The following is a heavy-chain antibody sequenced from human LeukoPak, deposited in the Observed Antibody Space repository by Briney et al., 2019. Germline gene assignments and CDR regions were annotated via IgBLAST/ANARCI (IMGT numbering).Heavy chain of an antibody. CDR2: INPSGGST. V-gene: IGHV1-46*01. CDR1: GYTFTSYY. D-gene: IGHD3-22*01. CDR3: ARDPRPSYDSSDYYYPGDY. Sequence: ASVKVSCKASGYTFTSYYMHWVRQAPGQGLEWMAIINPSGGSTNYAQKFQGRVTMTRDTSTSTVYMELSSLRSEDTAVYYCARDPRPSYDSSDYYYPGDYWGQGTLATVSS. J-gene: IGHJ4*02.